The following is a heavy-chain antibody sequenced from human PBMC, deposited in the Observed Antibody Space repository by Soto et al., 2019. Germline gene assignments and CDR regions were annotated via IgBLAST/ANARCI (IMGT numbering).Heavy chain of an antibody. V-gene: IGHV1-69*08. CDR2: IIPIFGTA. CDR3: GRIPRYSFPTSDPLDN. D-gene: IGHD5-18*01. CDR1: GGTFNTYT. Sequence: QVHLLQSGPEMKKPGSSVIVSCKASGGTFNTYTFSWVRRAPGQGLEWMGSIIPIFGTANYAPRFQGRLSITADQSATTTYVELTSLTSEDTAFYYCGRIPRYSFPTSDPLDNWGQGTLVTVSS. J-gene: IGHJ4*02.